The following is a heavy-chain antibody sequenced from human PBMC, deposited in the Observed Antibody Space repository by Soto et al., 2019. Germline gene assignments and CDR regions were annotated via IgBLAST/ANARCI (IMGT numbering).Heavy chain of an antibody. J-gene: IGHJ6*03. D-gene: IGHD6-19*01. Sequence: GGSLRLSCAASGLTFSGYSMNWVRQAPGKGLDWVSYISSNSSTIYYADSVKGRFTISRDNAKNSMYLQMNRLRAEDTAVYYCARDLEWPVRKTYYYYYMDVWGKGTTVTVSS. V-gene: IGHV3-48*01. CDR3: ARDLEWPVRKTYYYYYMDV. CDR1: GLTFSGYS. CDR2: ISSNSSTI.